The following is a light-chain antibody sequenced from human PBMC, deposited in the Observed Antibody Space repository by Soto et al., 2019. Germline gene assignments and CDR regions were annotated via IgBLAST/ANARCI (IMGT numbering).Light chain of an antibody. CDR2: EVT. CDR1: SSDVGGYDY. Sequence: QSALTQPPSASGSPGQSVTISCTGTSSDVGGYDYVSWYQQHPGKAPKLIIYEVTKRPSGVPDRFSGSKSGNTASLTVSGLQAEDEADYYCSSYAGNNKFIFGTGTKLTVL. J-gene: IGLJ1*01. V-gene: IGLV2-8*01. CDR3: SSYAGNNKFI.